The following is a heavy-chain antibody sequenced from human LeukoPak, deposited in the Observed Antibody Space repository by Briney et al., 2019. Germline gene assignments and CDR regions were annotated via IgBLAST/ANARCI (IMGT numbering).Heavy chain of an antibody. CDR2: IRSKAYGGTT. CDR3: ARGSNLYYYYGMDV. Sequence: RSLRLSCTASGFTFGDYAVTWVRQAPGKGLEWVGFIRSKAYGGTTEYAACGKGRFTIARDDSKSVAYLQMSSLKTEDTAVYYCARGSNLYYYYGMDVWGKGTTVTVSS. D-gene: IGHD4-11*01. V-gene: IGHV3-49*04. J-gene: IGHJ6*04. CDR1: GFTFGDYA.